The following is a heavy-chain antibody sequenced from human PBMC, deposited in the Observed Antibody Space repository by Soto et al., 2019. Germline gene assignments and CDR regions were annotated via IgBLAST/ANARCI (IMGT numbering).Heavy chain of an antibody. Sequence: ASVKVSCKASGGTLSSYSISWVRQAPGQGLEWMGGIIPIFGTANYAQKFQGRVTITADESTSTAYMELSSLRSEDTAVYYCAIEYSSSPPYYPIGYWGQETLVTVSS. CDR1: GGTLSSYS. CDR2: IIPIFGTA. V-gene: IGHV1-69*13. D-gene: IGHD6-6*01. J-gene: IGHJ4*02. CDR3: AIEYSSSPPYYPIGY.